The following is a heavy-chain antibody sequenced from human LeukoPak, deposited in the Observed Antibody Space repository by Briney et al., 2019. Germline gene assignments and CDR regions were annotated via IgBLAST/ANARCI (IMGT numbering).Heavy chain of an antibody. CDR2: ISGSGGST. J-gene: IGHJ5*02. CDR3: AKDHVPSTVGNWFDP. CDR1: GFTFSSYA. V-gene: IGHV3-23*01. D-gene: IGHD2-2*01. Sequence: GGSLRLSCAASGFTFSSYAVSWVRQAPGKGLEWVSAISGSGGSTYYADSVKGRFTISRDNSKNTLYLQMNSLRAEDTAVYYCAKDHVPSTVGNWFDPWGQGTLVTVSS.